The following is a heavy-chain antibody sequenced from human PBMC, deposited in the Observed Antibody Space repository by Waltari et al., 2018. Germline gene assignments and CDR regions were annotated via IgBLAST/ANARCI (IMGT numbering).Heavy chain of an antibody. V-gene: IGHV4-38-2*02. Sequence: QVQLQESGPGLVKPSETLSLTCGVAAYSISSGYYWGWIRQSPGNGLEWIGSIYHSGAPYPNPAPQGRGSLAPAQSGHRVSLRLTPVTAADSGVYYCARDRHYYEESYLGGRDSFDVWGQGTVVTVSS. CDR2: IYHSGAP. J-gene: IGHJ3*01. CDR1: AYSISSGYY. CDR3: ARDRHYYEESYLGGRDSFDV. D-gene: IGHD3-22*01.